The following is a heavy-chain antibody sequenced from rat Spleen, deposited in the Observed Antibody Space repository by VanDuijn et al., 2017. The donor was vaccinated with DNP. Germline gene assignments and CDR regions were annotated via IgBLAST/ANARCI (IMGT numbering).Heavy chain of an antibody. Sequence: QVQLKESGPGLVQPSQTLSLTCTVSGFSLTSYNVHWVRQPTGKGLEWMGIIWTGGSTDYNSTLKSRLSISRDTSKSQVFLKMNSLQTEDTAIYFCTSHYDGSYYYGHWFAYWGQGTLVTVSS. J-gene: IGHJ3*01. D-gene: IGHD1-12*02. CDR1: GFSLTSYN. V-gene: IGHV2-30*01. CDR2: IWTGGST. CDR3: TSHYDGSYYYGHWFAY.